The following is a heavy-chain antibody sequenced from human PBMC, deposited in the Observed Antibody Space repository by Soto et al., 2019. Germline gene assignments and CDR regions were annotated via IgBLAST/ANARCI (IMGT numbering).Heavy chain of an antibody. Sequence: PGGSLRLSCAASGFTFSSYEMNWVRQAPGQGLEWVSYISSSGSTIYYADSVKGRFTISRDNAKNSLYLQMNSLKAEDTAVYYCARNHNGGYYSYSMDVWGQGTTVTVSS. CDR2: ISSSGSTI. CDR1: GFTFSSYE. J-gene: IGHJ6*02. V-gene: IGHV3-48*03. CDR3: ARNHNGGYYSYSMDV. D-gene: IGHD1-20*01.